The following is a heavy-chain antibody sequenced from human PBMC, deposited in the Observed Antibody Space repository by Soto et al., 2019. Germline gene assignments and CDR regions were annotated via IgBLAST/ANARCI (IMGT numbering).Heavy chain of an antibody. CDR1: GYTFTSYA. V-gene: IGHV1-3*01. CDR3: ARGWYYGSGSYIFDY. J-gene: IGHJ4*02. CDR2: INAGNGNT. Sequence: QVQLVQSGAEVKKPGASVKVSCKASGYTFTSYAMHWVRQAPGQRLEWMGWINAGNGNTKYSQKFQGRVTIPSDTSASTAYMELGSLRSEDTAVYYCARGWYYGSGSYIFDYGGQGTLVTVSS. D-gene: IGHD3-10*01.